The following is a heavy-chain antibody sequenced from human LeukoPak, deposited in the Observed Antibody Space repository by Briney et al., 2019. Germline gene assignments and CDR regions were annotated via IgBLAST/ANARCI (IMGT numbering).Heavy chain of an antibody. CDR1: GFTFSSYS. CDR3: ARDRISSMYYCCYMDV. J-gene: IGHJ6*03. CDR2: ISSSSSYI. D-gene: IGHD6-13*01. Sequence: GGSLRLSCAASGFTFSSYSMNWVRQAPGKGLEWVSAISSSSSYIYYADSVKGRFTISRDNSKNTLYLQMNSLRAEDTAVYYWARDRISSMYYCCYMDVWGKGTAVTVS. V-gene: IGHV3-21*04.